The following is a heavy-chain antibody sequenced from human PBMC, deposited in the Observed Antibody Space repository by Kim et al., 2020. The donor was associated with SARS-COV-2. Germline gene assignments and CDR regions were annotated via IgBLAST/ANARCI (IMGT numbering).Heavy chain of an antibody. D-gene: IGHD4-17*01. CDR3: ARHYGDRSGPPDTDY. J-gene: IGHJ4*02. CDR2: ISYSGST. V-gene: IGHV4-39*01. CDR1: GGSISGSSYY. Sequence: SETLSLNCTVSGGSISGSSYYWGWIRQPPGKGLEWIGSISYSGSTYYTPSLKSRVSISVDTSENQFSLKLSSVTAADTAAYYCARHYGDRSGPPDTDYWGQGTLVTVSS.